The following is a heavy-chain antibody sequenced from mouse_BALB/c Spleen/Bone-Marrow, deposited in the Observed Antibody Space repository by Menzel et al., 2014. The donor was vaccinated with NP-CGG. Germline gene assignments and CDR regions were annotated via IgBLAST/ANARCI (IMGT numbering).Heavy chain of an antibody. CDR1: GFNIKDTY. D-gene: IGHD1-2*01. CDR2: IDPANGDT. Sequence: VQLQQSGAELVKPGASVKLSCTASGFNIKDTYMDCVKQRPEQGLEWIGRIDPANGDTNYDPKFQGKATITADTSSNTAYLHFNSLTSEDTAVYYCANGSYWYFDVWGAGTTVTVSS. CDR3: ANGSYWYFDV. J-gene: IGHJ1*01. V-gene: IGHV14-3*02.